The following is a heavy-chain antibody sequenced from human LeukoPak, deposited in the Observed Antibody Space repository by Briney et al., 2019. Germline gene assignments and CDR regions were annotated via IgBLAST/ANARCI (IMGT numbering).Heavy chain of an antibody. Sequence: GGSLRLSCAASGFTFSTYWMHWVRQAPGKGLVWVSRLSPDGSSSIYADSVKGRFTVSRDNAKNTLYLQMNRLTADDTAVYYCTRSPSLGGSYWGFDYWGQGTLLTVSS. CDR3: TRSPSLGGSYWGFDY. CDR1: GFTFSTYW. D-gene: IGHD1-26*01. V-gene: IGHV3-74*01. CDR2: LSPDGSSS. J-gene: IGHJ4*02.